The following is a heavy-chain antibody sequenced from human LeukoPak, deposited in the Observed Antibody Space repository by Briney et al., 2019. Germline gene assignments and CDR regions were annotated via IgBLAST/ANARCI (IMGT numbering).Heavy chain of an antibody. D-gene: IGHD6-19*01. Sequence: PGGSLRLSCAASGFTFSSYSMNWVRQAPGKGLEWVSSISSSSSYIYYADSVKGRFTISRDNAKNSLYLQMNSLRAEDTALYYCARGQWLLYYFDYWGQGTLVTVSS. V-gene: IGHV3-21*04. J-gene: IGHJ4*02. CDR3: ARGQWLLYYFDY. CDR2: ISSSSSYI. CDR1: GFTFSSYS.